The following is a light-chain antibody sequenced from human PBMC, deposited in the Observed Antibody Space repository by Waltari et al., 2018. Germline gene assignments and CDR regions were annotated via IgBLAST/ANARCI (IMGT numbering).Light chain of an antibody. CDR2: GAS. J-gene: IGKJ2*02. Sequence: EIVMPQSPATLSVSPGERATLSCRASQSIAGNFAWYQQKPGQPPRLLIYGASTRATGFPARFSGSGSGTEFTLTISSLQSEDFAVYYCEQYSNWPGTFGQGTKLEIK. CDR3: EQYSNWPGT. CDR1: QSIAGN. V-gene: IGKV3-15*01.